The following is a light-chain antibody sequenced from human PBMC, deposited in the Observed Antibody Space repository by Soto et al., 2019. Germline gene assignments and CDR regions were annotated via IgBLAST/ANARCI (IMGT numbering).Light chain of an antibody. V-gene: IGKV3-11*01. Sequence: DIGLTQSPATLSLFPGERTTLSCRANQSVGTYLNWYQQKSGHAPRLIIFDASNRTAGIPARFSGSGSGTDFTLTISSLVPEDFAVYFWQQRRLWLTFGGGTKVE. J-gene: IGKJ4*01. CDR1: QSVGTY. CDR3: QQRRLWLT. CDR2: DAS.